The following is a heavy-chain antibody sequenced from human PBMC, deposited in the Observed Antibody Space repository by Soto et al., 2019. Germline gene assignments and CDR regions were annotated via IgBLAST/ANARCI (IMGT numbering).Heavy chain of an antibody. J-gene: IGHJ4*02. Sequence: ASVKVSCKASGHTFTRYAMHLVRQAPGQRLEWMGWINAGDGNTKYSQKFQGRVTITRDTSASTAYMELSSLRSEDTAVYYCARDAMTTEFDYWGQGTLVTVSS. CDR2: INAGDGNT. CDR3: ARDAMTTEFDY. D-gene: IGHD4-4*01. V-gene: IGHV1-3*01. CDR1: GHTFTRYA.